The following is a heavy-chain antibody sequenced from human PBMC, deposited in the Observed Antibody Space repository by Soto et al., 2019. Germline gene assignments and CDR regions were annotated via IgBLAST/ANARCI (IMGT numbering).Heavy chain of an antibody. CDR3: ARDYYGSGNH. D-gene: IGHD3-10*01. CDR2: IKGDGSDT. J-gene: IGHJ5*02. Sequence: PGGSLRLSCAASGFTLSYFWMHWVRQAPGKGLVWLSRIKGDGSDTDYADSVKGRFTISRDNAKNTLYLQMNNLRVEDTAMYYCARDYYGSGNHWGQGTLVTVSS. V-gene: IGHV3-74*01. CDR1: GFTLSYFW.